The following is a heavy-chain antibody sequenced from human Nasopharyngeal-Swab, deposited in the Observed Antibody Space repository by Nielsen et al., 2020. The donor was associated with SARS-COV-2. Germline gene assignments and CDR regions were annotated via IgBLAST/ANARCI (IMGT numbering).Heavy chain of an antibody. CDR1: GDSVSGNSAT. CDR3: TRDAGGYNWFDP. D-gene: IGHD3-16*01. J-gene: IGHJ5*02. Sequence: SQTLSLTCAISGDSVSGNSATWSWIRQSPSRGLEWLGRTYYRSKWFNDYAVSVKSRITINPDTTKNQFSLQLNSVTPEGTAVYYCTRDAGGYNWFDPWGQGTLVTVSS. CDR2: TYYRSKWFN. V-gene: IGHV6-1*01.